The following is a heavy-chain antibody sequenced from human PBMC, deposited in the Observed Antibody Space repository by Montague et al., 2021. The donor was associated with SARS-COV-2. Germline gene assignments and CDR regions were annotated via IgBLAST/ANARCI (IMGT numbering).Heavy chain of an antibody. CDR2: IYHSGST. V-gene: IGHV4-4*02. CDR1: GGSISSSNW. Sequence: SETLSLTCAVSGGSISSSNWWSWVRQPPGKGLEWIGEIYHSGSTXXNPSLKSRVTISVDKSKNQFSLKLSSVTAADTAVYYCARQLGITMIVVVARNWFDPWGQGTLVTVSS. J-gene: IGHJ5*02. D-gene: IGHD3-22*01. CDR3: ARQLGITMIVVVARNWFDP.